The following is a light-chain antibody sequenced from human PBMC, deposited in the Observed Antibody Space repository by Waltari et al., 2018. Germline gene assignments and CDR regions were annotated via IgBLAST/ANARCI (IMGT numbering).Light chain of an antibody. CDR1: QDITNA. CDR2: ATS. J-gene: IGKJ4*01. CDR3: QQYFSVPLT. Sequence: IQMTQSPSSLSGSVGDRVTISCRASQDITNALAWYQHKLGRAPKLLIYATSKLEGGVPARFSGRGSGTTYTLTIDSPQSDDSASYFCQQYFSVPLTFGGGSKIEI. V-gene: IGKV1-NL1*01.